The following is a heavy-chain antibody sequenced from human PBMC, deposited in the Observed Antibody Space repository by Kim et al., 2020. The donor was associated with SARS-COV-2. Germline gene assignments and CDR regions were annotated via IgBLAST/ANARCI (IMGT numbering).Heavy chain of an antibody. CDR3: VKAGSFFYFDY. Sequence: GGSLRLSCSASGFTFSSDAMHWVRQAPGKGRDYVSDISSNGGSTYYADSVKGRVTISRDNSKNTLYRQMSSLRAEDTSGYYCVKAGSFFYFDYWGQGTL. V-gene: IGHV3-64D*09. CDR2: ISSNGGST. D-gene: IGHD3-3*02. CDR1: GFTFSSDA. J-gene: IGHJ4*02.